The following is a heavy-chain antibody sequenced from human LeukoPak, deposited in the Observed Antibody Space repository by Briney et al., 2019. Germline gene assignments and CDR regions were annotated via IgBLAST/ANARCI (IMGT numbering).Heavy chain of an antibody. CDR3: ARSLDYNILTGSYNGGAYYWFSDL. V-gene: IGHV4-61*02. CDR1: GGSISSGSHY. J-gene: IGHJ2*01. D-gene: IGHD3-9*01. CDR2: IYTSGSS. Sequence: SETLSLTCTVSGGSISSGSHYWNWIRQPAGKGLEWIGRIYTSGSSNYNPSLKSRVTISVDTSKNQFSLKMSSVTAADTAVYYCARSLDYNILTGSYNGGAYYWFSDLWGRGTLVTVSS.